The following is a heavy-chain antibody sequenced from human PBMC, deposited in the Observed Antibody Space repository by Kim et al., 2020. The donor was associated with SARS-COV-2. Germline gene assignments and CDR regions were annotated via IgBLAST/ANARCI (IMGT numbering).Heavy chain of an antibody. V-gene: IGHV3-30*18. J-gene: IGHJ4*02. CDR2: ISNDASHI. D-gene: IGHD6-25*01. CDR1: GFTFSNSG. CDR3: AKGMRGGGSGSDYFDY. Sequence: GGSLTLSCAASGFTFSNSGMHWVRQAPGKGLEWVAVISNDASHIFYADSVQGRFTISRDNSKNTLYLQMNSLRTEDTAGYYWAKGMRGGGSGSDYFDYWGQRTLVTVSS.